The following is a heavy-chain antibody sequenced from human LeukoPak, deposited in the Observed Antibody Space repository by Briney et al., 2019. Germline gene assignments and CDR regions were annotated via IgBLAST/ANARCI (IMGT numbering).Heavy chain of an antibody. CDR2: ISSSSSYI. V-gene: IGHV3-21*01. CDR1: GFTFSSYE. D-gene: IGHD3-22*01. Sequence: GGSLRLSCAASGFTFSSYEMNWVRQAPGKGLEWVSSISSSSSYIYYADSVKGRFTISRDNAKNSLYLQMNSLRAEDTAVYYCARDDVGSGYYYWGQGTLVTVSS. CDR3: ARDDVGSGYYY. J-gene: IGHJ4*02.